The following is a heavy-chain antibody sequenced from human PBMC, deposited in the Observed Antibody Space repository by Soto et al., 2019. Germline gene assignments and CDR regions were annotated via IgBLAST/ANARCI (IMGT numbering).Heavy chain of an antibody. CDR2: INPNSGGT. J-gene: IGHJ4*02. Sequence: VASVKVSCKASGYTFTGYYMHWVRQAPGQGLEWMGWINPNSGGTNYAQKFQGWVTMTRDTSISTAYMELSRLRSDDTAVYYCARVPYGSGSYFDYWGQGTLVTVSS. CDR1: GYTFTGYY. D-gene: IGHD3-10*01. V-gene: IGHV1-2*04. CDR3: ARVPYGSGSYFDY.